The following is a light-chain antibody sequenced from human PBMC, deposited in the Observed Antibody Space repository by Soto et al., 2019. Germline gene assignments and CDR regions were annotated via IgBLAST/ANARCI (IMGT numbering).Light chain of an antibody. Sequence: SPGTLSLSPGERATLSCRASQSVSSSYLAWYQQKPGQAPRRLIYGASSRATGIPDRFSGSGSGTDFTLTITRLEPEDFAVYYCQQYGSSPPITFGQGTRLEIK. J-gene: IGKJ5*01. V-gene: IGKV3-20*01. CDR1: QSVSSSY. CDR3: QQYGSSPPIT. CDR2: GAS.